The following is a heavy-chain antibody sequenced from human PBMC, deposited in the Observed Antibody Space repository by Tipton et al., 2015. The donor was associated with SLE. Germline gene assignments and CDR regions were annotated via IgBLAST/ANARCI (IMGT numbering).Heavy chain of an antibody. CDR2: IYRRGST. D-gene: IGHD6-19*01. CDR3: ARESAYKSRWPFPDY. V-gene: IGHV4-4*02. Sequence: TLSLTCTVSGDSISSSKWWSWFRQSPGKGLEWIAEIYRRGSTNYNPSLKSRVTISIDKSKNQYSLKLSSVTAADTAVYYCARESAYKSRWPFPDYWGQGTLVPVSS. CDR1: GDSISSSKW. J-gene: IGHJ4*02.